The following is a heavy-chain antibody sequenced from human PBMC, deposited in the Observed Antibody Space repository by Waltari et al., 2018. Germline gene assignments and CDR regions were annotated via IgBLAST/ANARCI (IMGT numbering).Heavy chain of an antibody. V-gene: IGHV4-59*13. CDR1: GSISSYY. D-gene: IGHD3-16*01. CDR2: IYYSGST. J-gene: IGHJ6*03. Sequence: QVQLQESGPGLVKPGGSISSYYWSWIRQPPGKGLEWIGYIYYSGSTTYNPSLKSRVTISVDTSKNQFSLKLSSVTAADTAVYYCARVGGGEYSSYYYYMDVWGKGTTVTVSS. CDR3: ARVGGGEYSSYYYYMDV.